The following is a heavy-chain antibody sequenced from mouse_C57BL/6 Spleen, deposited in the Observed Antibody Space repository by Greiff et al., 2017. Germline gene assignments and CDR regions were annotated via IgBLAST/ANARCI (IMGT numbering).Heavy chain of an antibody. D-gene: IGHD1-1*01. V-gene: IGHV1-69*01. CDR3: ARSEYYGSSSFAY. J-gene: IGHJ3*01. CDR2: IDPSDSYT. CDR1: GYTFTSYW. Sequence: QVQLQQPGAELVMPGASVKLSCKASGYTFTSYWMHWVKQRPGQGLEWIGEIDPSDSYTNYNQKFKGKSTLTVDKASSTAYMQLSRLTSEDSAVYYCARSEYYGSSSFAYWGQGTLVTVSA.